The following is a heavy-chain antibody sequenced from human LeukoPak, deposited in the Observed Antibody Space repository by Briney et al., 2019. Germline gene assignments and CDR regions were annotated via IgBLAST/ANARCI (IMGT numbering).Heavy chain of an antibody. CDR2: ISSSSSTR. V-gene: IGHV3-48*01. J-gene: IGHJ4*02. CDR1: GFTFSSYS. CDR3: ARVCSSTSCLEY. D-gene: IGHD2-2*01. Sequence: GGSLRLSCAASGFTFSSYSMNWVRQAPGKGLEWVSYISSSSSTRYYADSVKGRFTISRDNAKNSLYLQMNSLRAEDTAVYYCARVCSSTSCLEYWGQGTLVTVSS.